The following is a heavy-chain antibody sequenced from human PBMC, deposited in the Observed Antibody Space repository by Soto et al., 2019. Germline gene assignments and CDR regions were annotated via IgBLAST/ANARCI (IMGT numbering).Heavy chain of an antibody. D-gene: IGHD2-15*01. Sequence: QVQLVQSGAEVKKPGASVKVSCKASGYTFTSYGISWVRQAPGQGLEWMGWISAYNGNTNYAQKLQGRVTMTTDTNTSTAYLELRSLRSDDTAVYYCARDRCSGGSCYSYYGMDVWGQGTTVTVSS. J-gene: IGHJ6*02. V-gene: IGHV1-18*01. CDR2: ISAYNGNT. CDR1: GYTFTSYG. CDR3: ARDRCSGGSCYSYYGMDV.